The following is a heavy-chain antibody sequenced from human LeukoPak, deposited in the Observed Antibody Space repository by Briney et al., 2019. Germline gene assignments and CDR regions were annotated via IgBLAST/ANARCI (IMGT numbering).Heavy chain of an antibody. J-gene: IGHJ4*02. CDR2: ISSSSSYI. CDR3: ARDLYGGYTPPSH. D-gene: IGHD5-18*01. CDR1: GFTFSSYS. Sequence: PGGSLRLSCAASGFTFSSYSMNWVRQAPGKGLEWVSSISSSSSYIYYADSVKGRFTISRDNAKNSLYLQMNSLRAEDTAVYYCARDLYGGYTPPSHWGQGTLVTVSS. V-gene: IGHV3-21*01.